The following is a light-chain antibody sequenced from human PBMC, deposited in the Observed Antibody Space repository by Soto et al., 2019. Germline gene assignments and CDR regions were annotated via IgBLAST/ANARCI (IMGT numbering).Light chain of an antibody. J-gene: IGKJ5*01. CDR2: GAS. Sequence: IVMTQSPATLSVSPGERVTLSCRVSQSVDSNFAWYQQRPGQAPRLLIYGASTRANDVPARFSASGSGTDFTLTISSLQSEDFVVYYCQQYNTWPITFGQGTRLEIK. CDR3: QQYNTWPIT. CDR1: QSVDSN. V-gene: IGKV3-15*01.